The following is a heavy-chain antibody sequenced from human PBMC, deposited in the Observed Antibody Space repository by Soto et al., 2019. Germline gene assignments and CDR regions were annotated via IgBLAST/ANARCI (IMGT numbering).Heavy chain of an antibody. Sequence: QVQLVQSGAEEKTPGASVKISCKASGYTFTDYPIHWVRQAPGERLEWLGWINTAKANTKFSHNLQGRVTFTRDTSARIVYMDVSSLRSDDTAVYYCVRGGRTISASEGAYGHYDYWGQGTLVTVSS. J-gene: IGHJ4*02. CDR2: INTAKANT. D-gene: IGHD2-2*01. CDR1: GYTFTDYP. CDR3: VRGGRTISASEGAYGHYDY. V-gene: IGHV1-3*04.